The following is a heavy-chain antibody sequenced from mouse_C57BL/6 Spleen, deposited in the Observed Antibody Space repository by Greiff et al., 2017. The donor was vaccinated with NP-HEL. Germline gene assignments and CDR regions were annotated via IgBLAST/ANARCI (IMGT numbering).Heavy chain of an antibody. Sequence: EVQRVESGGGLVQPGGSMKLSCAASGFTFSDAWMDWVRQSPEKGLEWVAEIRNKANNHATYYAESVKGRFTISRDDSKSSVYLQMNSLRAEDTGIYYCTRPDYYGTLDYWAKAPLSQSPQ. V-gene: IGHV6-6*01. CDR3: TRPDYYGTLDY. D-gene: IGHD1-1*01. CDR1: GFTFSDAW. J-gene: IGHJ2*01. CDR2: IRNKANNHAT.